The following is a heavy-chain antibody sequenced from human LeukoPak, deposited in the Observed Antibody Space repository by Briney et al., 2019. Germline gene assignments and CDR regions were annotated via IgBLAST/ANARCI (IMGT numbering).Heavy chain of an antibody. CDR3: ARVPYGSGTYTDY. D-gene: IGHD3-10*01. J-gene: IGHJ4*02. Sequence: PGGSLRLSCTASGFTFRTHAMHWVRQAPGKGLEWVAIILYDGSNRHYADSVKGRFSTSRDNSKNTLYLQMNSLRAEDTAVYYCARVPYGSGTYTDYWGQGTLVTVSS. CDR2: ILYDGSNR. V-gene: IGHV3-30-3*01. CDR1: GFTFRTHA.